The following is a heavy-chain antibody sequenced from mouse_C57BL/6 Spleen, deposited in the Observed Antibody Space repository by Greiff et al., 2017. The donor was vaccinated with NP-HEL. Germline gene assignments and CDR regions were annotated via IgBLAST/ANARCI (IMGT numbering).Heavy chain of an antibody. CDR2: IDPADSYT. J-gene: IGHJ3*01. V-gene: IGHV1-50*01. CDR3: ARSGDYGSSPAWFAY. Sequence: VQLQQPGAELVKPGASVKLSCKASGYTFTSYWMQWVKQRPGQGLEWIGEIDPADSYTKYNQKFKGKATLTVDTSSSTAYMQISSLTSEDTAVYYCARSGDYGSSPAWFAYWGQGTLVTVSA. CDR1: GYTFTSYW. D-gene: IGHD1-1*01.